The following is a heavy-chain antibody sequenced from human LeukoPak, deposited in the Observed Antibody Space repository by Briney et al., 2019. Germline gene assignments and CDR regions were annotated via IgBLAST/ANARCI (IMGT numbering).Heavy chain of an antibody. D-gene: IGHD5-24*01. CDR3: AKDQGRRDGYNYYFDY. Sequence: GGSLRLSCAASGFTVSSNYMNWVRQAPGKGLEWVSMIYPNGNTFYTDSVKGRLTISRDNSKNTLDLQMSSLRAEDTALYYCAKDQGRRDGYNYYFDYWGQGTLVTVSS. V-gene: IGHV3-53*05. CDR2: IYPNGNT. CDR1: GFTVSSNY. J-gene: IGHJ4*02.